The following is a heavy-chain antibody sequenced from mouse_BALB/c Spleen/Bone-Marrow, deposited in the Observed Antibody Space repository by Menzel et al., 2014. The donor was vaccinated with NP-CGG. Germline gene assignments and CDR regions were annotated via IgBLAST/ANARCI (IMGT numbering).Heavy chain of an antibody. CDR2: ISCYNGAT. CDR3: ARSEGIYYYGSSYAMDY. D-gene: IGHD1-1*01. CDR1: DYSFTDYY. J-gene: IGHJ4*01. V-gene: IGHV1S34*01. Sequence: LVKTGASMKISCKASDYSFTDYYMHWVKQTHGKSPEWIGYISCYNGATSYNQKFKGKATFTVDTSSSTAYMQFSSLTSEDSAVYYCARSEGIYYYGSSYAMDYWGQGTSVTVSS.